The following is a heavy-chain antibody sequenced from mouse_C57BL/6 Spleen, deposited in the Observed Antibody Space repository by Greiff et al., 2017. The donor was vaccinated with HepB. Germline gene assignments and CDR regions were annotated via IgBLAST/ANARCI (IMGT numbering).Heavy chain of an antibody. Sequence: QVQLQQSGPELVKPGASVKISCKASGYAFSSSWMNWVKQRPGKGLEWIGRIYPGDGDTNYNGKFKGKATLTADKSSSTAYMQLSSLTSEDSAVYYCARWMDYGSTTWGQGTTLTVSS. CDR2: IYPGDGDT. CDR1: GYAFSSSW. CDR3: ARWMDYGSTT. V-gene: IGHV1-82*01. J-gene: IGHJ2*01. D-gene: IGHD1-1*01.